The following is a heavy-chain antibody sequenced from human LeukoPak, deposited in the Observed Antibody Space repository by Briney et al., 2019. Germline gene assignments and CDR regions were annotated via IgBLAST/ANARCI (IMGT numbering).Heavy chain of an antibody. CDR2: IYYSGST. CDR3: ARDARRGPYYYDSSGHYNWFDP. V-gene: IGHV4-59*01. Sequence: SETLSLTCTVSGGSISSYYWSWIRQPPGKGLEWIGYIYYSGSTNYNPSLKSRVTISVDTSKNQFSLKLSSVTAADTAVHYCARDARRGPYYYDSSGHYNWFDPWGQGTPVTVSS. J-gene: IGHJ5*02. D-gene: IGHD3-22*01. CDR1: GGSISSYY.